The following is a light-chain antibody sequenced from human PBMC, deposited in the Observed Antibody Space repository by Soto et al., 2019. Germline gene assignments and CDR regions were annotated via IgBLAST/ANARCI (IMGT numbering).Light chain of an antibody. CDR1: SSDVLSYDA. J-gene: IGLJ3*02. CDR2: EVN. V-gene: IGLV2-23*02. CDR3: CSYVYSNNWV. Sequence: QSVLTQPASVSGSPGQSITISCAGSSSDVLSYDAVSWYQYLPGKAPKLIIYEVNKRSSGVSHRFSGARSGNMASLTISGLQAEDEADYYCCSYVYSNNWVFGGGTKLTVL.